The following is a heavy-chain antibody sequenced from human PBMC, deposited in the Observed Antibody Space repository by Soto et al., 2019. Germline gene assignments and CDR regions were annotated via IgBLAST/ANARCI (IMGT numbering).Heavy chain of an antibody. J-gene: IGHJ6*02. V-gene: IGHV3-30*18. CDR3: AKDLQSYGDYDYYCYGMDV. CDR1: GFTFSTYG. D-gene: IGHD4-17*01. CDR2: ISYDGTNK. Sequence: QVQLVESGGGEVQPGRSLTISCAASGFTFSTYGMHWVRQTPGKGLEWVAVISYDGTNKFYSDSVKGRFTISRDNFKNPLTLQMNSLRADDTAVYSCAKDLQSYGDYDYYCYGMDVWGLGIRVTVSS.